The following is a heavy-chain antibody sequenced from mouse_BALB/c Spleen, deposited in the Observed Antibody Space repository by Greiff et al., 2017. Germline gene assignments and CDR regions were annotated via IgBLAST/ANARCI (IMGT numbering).Heavy chain of an antibody. CDR1: GFNIKDTY. V-gene: IGHV14-3*02. J-gene: IGHJ4*01. CDR3: AQLGYYAMDY. CDR2: IDPANGNT. Sequence: VQLKQSGAELVKPGASVKLSCTASGFNIKDTYMHWVKQRPEQGLEWIGRIDPANGNTKYDPKFQGKATITADTSSNTAYLQLSSLTSEDTAVYYCAQLGYYAMDYWGQGTSVTVAS. D-gene: IGHD4-1*02.